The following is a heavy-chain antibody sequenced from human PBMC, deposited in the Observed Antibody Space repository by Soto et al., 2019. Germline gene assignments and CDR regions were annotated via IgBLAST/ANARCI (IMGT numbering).Heavy chain of an antibody. Sequence: SETLSLTCTVSGGSISSYYWSWIRQPPGKGLEWIGYIYYSGSTNYNPSLKSRVTISVDTSKNQFSLKLSSVTAADTAVYYCARESYDFWSGPSRYYYYYMDVWGKGTTVTVSS. J-gene: IGHJ6*03. D-gene: IGHD3-3*01. V-gene: IGHV4-59*01. CDR2: IYYSGST. CDR3: ARESYDFWSGPSRYYYYYMDV. CDR1: GGSISSYY.